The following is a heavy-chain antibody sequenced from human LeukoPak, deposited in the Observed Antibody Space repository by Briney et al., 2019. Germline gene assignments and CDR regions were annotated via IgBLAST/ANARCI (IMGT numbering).Heavy chain of an antibody. Sequence: SETLSLTCAVYSGSFSGYYWSWIRQPPGKGLEWIGEINHSGSTNYNPSLKSRVTISVDTSKNQFSLKLSSVTAADTAVYYCARGSGTAAGKKAFNPWGQGTLVTVSS. CDR1: SGSFSGYY. J-gene: IGHJ5*02. CDR2: INHSGST. CDR3: ARGSGTAAGKKAFNP. D-gene: IGHD6-13*01. V-gene: IGHV4-34*01.